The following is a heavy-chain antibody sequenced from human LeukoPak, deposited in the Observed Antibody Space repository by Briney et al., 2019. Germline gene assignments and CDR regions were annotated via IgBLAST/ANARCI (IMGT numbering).Heavy chain of an antibody. CDR1: GGSISSSSYY. V-gene: IGHV4-39*01. J-gene: IGHJ1*01. CDR3: ARQEVPAAIYEAPFFQH. Sequence: SETLSLTCTVSGGSISSSSYYWGWIRQPPGKGLEWIGSIYYGGSTYYNPSLKSRVTISVDTSKNQFSLKLSSVTAADTAVYYCARQEVPAAIYEAPFFQHWGQGTLVTVSS. D-gene: IGHD2-2*02. CDR2: IYYGGST.